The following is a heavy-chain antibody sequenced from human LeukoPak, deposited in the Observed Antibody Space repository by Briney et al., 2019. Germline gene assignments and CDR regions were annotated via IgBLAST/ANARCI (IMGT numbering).Heavy chain of an antibody. CDR3: AISKYGDYDNNWFDP. CDR1: GFTFSDYY. V-gene: IGHV3-11*04. J-gene: IGHJ5*02. Sequence: GGPLRLSCAASGFTFSDYYMTWIRQPPGKGLEWVSYTSSSGSTIYYADSVKGRFTISRDNAKNSLYLQMNSLRAEDTAVYYCAISKYGDYDNNWFDPWGQGTLVTVSS. CDR2: TSSSGSTI. D-gene: IGHD4-17*01.